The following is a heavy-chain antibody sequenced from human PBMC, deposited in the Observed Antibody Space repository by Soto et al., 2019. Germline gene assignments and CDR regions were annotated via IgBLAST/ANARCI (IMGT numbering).Heavy chain of an antibody. CDR2: IYWDDDK. CDR3: AHRPLTFYYDSSGYLNWFDP. V-gene: IGHV2-5*02. CDR1: GSSVTTAGVG. J-gene: IGHJ5*02. D-gene: IGHD3-22*01. Sequence: QITLKESGPTVLKPTQTLTLTCTLSGSSVTTAGVGVGWIRQPPGKALEWLALIYWDDDKRYNPSLKSRLTATKDTSKNQVVLTMTDMDPVDTATYYCAHRPLTFYYDSSGYLNWFDPWGQGVLVTVSS.